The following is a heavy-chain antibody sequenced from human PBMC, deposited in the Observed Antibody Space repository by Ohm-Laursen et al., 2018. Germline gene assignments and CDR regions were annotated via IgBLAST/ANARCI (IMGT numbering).Heavy chain of an antibody. J-gene: IGHJ4*02. D-gene: IGHD5-24*01. CDR2: ISNFGRTI. CDR3: ARDGSRRDGYNFF. V-gene: IGHV3-48*03. Sequence: SLRLSCAASGFTFSSYEMNWVRQAPGRGLEWISYISNFGRTIYYADSVKGRFTISRDNAKNSLYLQMNSLRAEDTALYYCARDGSRRDGYNFFWGQGTLVTVSS. CDR1: GFTFSSYE.